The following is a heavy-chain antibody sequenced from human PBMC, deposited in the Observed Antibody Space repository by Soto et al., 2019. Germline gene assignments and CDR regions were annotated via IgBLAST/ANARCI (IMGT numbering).Heavy chain of an antibody. V-gene: IGHV1-69*06. Sequence: QANLAQSGAEVKKPGSSVTVSCKASGGTFNSYGISWVRRAPGQGLDWMGVIIPLYGTVNYAQKFQGRVSITADKSTSTAYMDLNSLRSDDTAVYYCARVRVIRGVIPSHFGLWGQGTQVTVSS. J-gene: IGHJ4*02. D-gene: IGHD3-10*01. CDR1: GGTFNSYG. CDR2: IIPLYGTV. CDR3: ARVRVIRGVIPSHFGL.